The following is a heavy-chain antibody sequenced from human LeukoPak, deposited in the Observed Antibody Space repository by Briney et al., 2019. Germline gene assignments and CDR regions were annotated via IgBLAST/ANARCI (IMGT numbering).Heavy chain of an antibody. Sequence: SETLSLTCTVSGESISGFYWTWIRQPPGKGLEWIGYIYYSGSTNYNPSLKSRVTISVDTSNNQFSLKLSSVTAADTAVYYCAREGGQWLERSFDHWGQGTLVTVSS. CDR1: GESISGFY. J-gene: IGHJ4*02. V-gene: IGHV4-59*12. D-gene: IGHD6-19*01. CDR3: AREGGQWLERSFDH. CDR2: IYYSGST.